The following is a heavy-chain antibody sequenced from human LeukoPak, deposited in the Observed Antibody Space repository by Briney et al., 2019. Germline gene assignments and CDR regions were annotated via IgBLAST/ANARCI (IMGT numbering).Heavy chain of an antibody. CDR3: ARSVSSGWGPKFDY. CDR1: GGSFSAYY. CDR2: INHSGSI. D-gene: IGHD6-19*01. Sequence: PSETLSLTCAVYGGSFSAYYWTWIRQPPGKGLEWIGEINHSGSINYNPSLKSRVTMSVDTSKNQFSLKLSSVTAADTAVYYCARSVSSGWGPKFDYWGQGTLVTVSS. V-gene: IGHV4-34*01. J-gene: IGHJ4*02.